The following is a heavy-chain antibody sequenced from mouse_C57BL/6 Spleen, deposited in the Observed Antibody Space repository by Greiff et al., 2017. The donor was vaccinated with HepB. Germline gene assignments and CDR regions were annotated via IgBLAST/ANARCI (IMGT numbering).Heavy chain of an antibody. J-gene: IGHJ1*03. CDR1: GYTFTDYN. Sequence: EVKLQESGPELVKPGASVKIPCKASGYTFTDYNMDWVKQSHGKSLEWIGDINPNNGGNIYNQKFKGKATLTVDKSSSTAYMELRSLTSEDTAVYYCARRLGGSSRYWYFDVWGTGTTVTVSS. D-gene: IGHD1-1*01. V-gene: IGHV1-18*01. CDR2: INPNNGGN. CDR3: ARRLGGSSRYWYFDV.